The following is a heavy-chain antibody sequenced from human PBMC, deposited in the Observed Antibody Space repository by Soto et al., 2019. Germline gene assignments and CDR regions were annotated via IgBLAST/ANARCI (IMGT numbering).Heavy chain of an antibody. V-gene: IGHV3-74*01. D-gene: IGHD1-26*01. CDR3: ARSSNWDSHFDY. CDR2: VSDDGTTT. CDR1: GFTFRSYW. J-gene: IGHJ4*02. Sequence: GGSRRLSCAASGFTFRSYWMHWVRQVPGKGLVWLSRVSDDGTTTNYADSVKGRFTISRDNVRNTLYLQMNSLRAEDTAVYYCARSSNWDSHFDYRGQGALVTVSS.